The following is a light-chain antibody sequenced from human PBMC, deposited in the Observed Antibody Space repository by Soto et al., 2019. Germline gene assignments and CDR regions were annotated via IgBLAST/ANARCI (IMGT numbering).Light chain of an antibody. Sequence: EIVMTQSPATLSVSPGERATLSCRASQSVDNNLAWYQQRPGQAPRLLIYGASTRATGIPARFSGSGSGTEYTLTINSLQSEDFAVYYCQQYDTWPRTFGQGTKVDIK. CDR3: QQYDTWPRT. CDR2: GAS. J-gene: IGKJ1*01. CDR1: QSVDNN. V-gene: IGKV3-15*01.